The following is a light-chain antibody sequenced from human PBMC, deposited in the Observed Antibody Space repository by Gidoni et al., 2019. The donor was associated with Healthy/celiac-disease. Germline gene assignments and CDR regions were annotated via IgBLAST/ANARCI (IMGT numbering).Light chain of an antibody. Sequence: QAVVTQAPSLTVSPAGTVTLTCGSSTGAVPSGHYPYWFQQKPGQAPRTLIYDTSNKHSWTPARFSGSLLGGKAALTLSGAQPEDEAEYYCLLSYSGARVVFGGGTKLTVL. CDR3: LLSYSGARVV. CDR1: TGAVPSGHY. V-gene: IGLV7-46*01. J-gene: IGLJ2*01. CDR2: DTS.